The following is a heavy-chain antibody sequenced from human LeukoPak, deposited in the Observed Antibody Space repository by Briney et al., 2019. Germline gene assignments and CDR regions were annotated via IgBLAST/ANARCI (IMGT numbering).Heavy chain of an antibody. V-gene: IGHV1-2*02. CDR1: GYTFTGYY. D-gene: IGHD4-17*01. Sequence: GASVKVSCKASGYTFTGYYMHWVRQAPGQGLEWMGWINPNSGGTNYAQKFQGRVTMTRDTSISTAYMELGRLRSDDTAVYYCARIPDYGDYPSYYYMDVWGKGTTVTVSS. J-gene: IGHJ6*03. CDR2: INPNSGGT. CDR3: ARIPDYGDYPSYYYMDV.